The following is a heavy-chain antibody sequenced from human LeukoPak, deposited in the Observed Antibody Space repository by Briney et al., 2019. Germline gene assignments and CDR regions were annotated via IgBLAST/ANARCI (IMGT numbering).Heavy chain of an antibody. CDR2: INHRGDT. CDR1: GGSFSTYY. Sequence: SETLSLTCAVYGGSFSTYYWSWIRQSPGKGLEWIAEINHRGDTNYNPSVKSRVTISVDTSKSQFSLKVSSLTAADTAVYYCARGPTISETGHFDYWGQGTLVTVSS. V-gene: IGHV4-34*01. J-gene: IGHJ4*02. D-gene: IGHD1-1*01. CDR3: ARGPTISETGHFDY.